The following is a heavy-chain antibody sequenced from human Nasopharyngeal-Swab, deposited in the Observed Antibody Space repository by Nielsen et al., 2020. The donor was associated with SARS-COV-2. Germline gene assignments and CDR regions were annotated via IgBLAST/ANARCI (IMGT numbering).Heavy chain of an antibody. CDR2: ISPGDSDT. CDR3: ASLYGNYYYGMDV. V-gene: IGHV5-51*01. Sequence: GESLKISCKGSGYSFTSYWIGWVRQMPGKGLEWMGIISPGDSDTRYSPSFQGQVTISADKSISTAYLQWSSLKASDTAMYYCASLYGNYYYGMDVWGQGTTVTVSS. J-gene: IGHJ6*02. CDR1: GYSFTSYW. D-gene: IGHD4-17*01.